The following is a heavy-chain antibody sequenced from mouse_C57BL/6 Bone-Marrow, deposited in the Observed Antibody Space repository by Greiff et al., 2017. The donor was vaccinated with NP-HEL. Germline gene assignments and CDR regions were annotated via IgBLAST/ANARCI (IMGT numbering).Heavy chain of an antibody. CDR3: EWARFITLDC. J-gene: IGHJ2*01. CDR2: IQPNSGST. V-gene: IGHV1-64*01. CDR1: GYTFTSYW. Sequence: QVQLQQPGAELVKPGASVKLSCKASGYTFTSYWMHWVKQRPGQGLEWIGMIQPNSGSTNYNEKFKSKATLTVDKSSSTAYMQLSSLTSEDSAIYYCEWARFITLDCWGQGTTLTVSA. D-gene: IGHD1-1*01.